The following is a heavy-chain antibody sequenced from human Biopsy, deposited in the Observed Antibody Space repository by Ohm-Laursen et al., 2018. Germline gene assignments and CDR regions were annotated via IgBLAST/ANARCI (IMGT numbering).Heavy chain of an antibody. Sequence: FSVKVPCKAPGGTFSNYGVNWVRQAPGQGLEWLGGNIPILGTGNYAQKFQDRVTVAADTSTSTATMELRSLRSDDTAVYYCATKLTGYFHHWGQGTLVIVSS. D-gene: IGHD3-9*01. CDR1: GGTFSNYG. V-gene: IGHV1-69*06. J-gene: IGHJ1*01. CDR2: NIPILGTG. CDR3: ATKLTGYFHH.